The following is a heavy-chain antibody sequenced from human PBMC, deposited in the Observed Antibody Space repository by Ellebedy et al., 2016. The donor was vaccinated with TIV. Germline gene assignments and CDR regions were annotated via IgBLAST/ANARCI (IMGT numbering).Heavy chain of an antibody. J-gene: IGHJ6*02. V-gene: IGHV3-74*01. CDR2: IKYDGSTT. D-gene: IGHD1-26*01. CDR1: GFTFSSYW. CDR3: ASTRRYSGSYWGYYGMDV. Sequence: GGSLRLSXAASGFTFSSYWMHWVRQVPGQGLVWVAHIKYDGSTTNYADSVKGRFTISRDNSKNTLYLQMNSLRAEDTAVYYCASTRRYSGSYWGYYGMDVWGQGTTVTVSS.